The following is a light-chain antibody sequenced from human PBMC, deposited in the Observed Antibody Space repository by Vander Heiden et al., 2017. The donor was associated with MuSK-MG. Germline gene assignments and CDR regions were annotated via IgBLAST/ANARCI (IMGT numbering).Light chain of an antibody. J-gene: IGLJ3*02. CDR1: SSNIGSNY. CDR3: AAWDDSQSGLV. V-gene: IGLV1-47*01. Sequence: QSVLPLPPPPSGSPGLSVTITCTGSSSNIGSNYVNWYQQLPGTAPKLLVYGNNRQPSGIPERFSGSKAGTSATLAISGLRSEDEADYYCAAWDDSQSGLVFGGGTKLTVL. CDR2: GNN.